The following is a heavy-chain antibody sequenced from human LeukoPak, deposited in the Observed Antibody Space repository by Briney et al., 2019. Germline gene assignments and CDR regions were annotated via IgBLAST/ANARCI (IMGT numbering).Heavy chain of an antibody. D-gene: IGHD3-22*01. Sequence: PSETLSLTCTVSGGSISSSSYYWGWIRHPPGKGLEWIGSIYYSGSTYYNPSLKSRVTISVDTSKNQFSLKLSSVTAADTAVYYCARVWACYYEAQNWGQGTLVTVSS. J-gene: IGHJ4*02. CDR3: ARVWACYYEAQN. CDR2: IYYSGST. V-gene: IGHV4-39*01. CDR1: GGSISSSSYY.